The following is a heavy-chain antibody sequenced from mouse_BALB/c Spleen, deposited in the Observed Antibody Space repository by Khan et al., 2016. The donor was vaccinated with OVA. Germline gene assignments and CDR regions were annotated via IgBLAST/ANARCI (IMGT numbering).Heavy chain of an antibody. Sequence: EVQLQESGPGLVKPSQSLSLTCTVTGYAITSDYAWNWIRQFPGNKLEWMGYISSTGSTSYNPSLKSRISITRDTSKNQFFLQSKSVTTEDTATYYCARSLYYSYGYALDCWGRGTSVTVSS. V-gene: IGHV3-2*02. D-gene: IGHD2-12*01. CDR1: GYAITSDYA. CDR3: ARSLYYSYGYALDC. CDR2: ISSTGST. J-gene: IGHJ4*01.